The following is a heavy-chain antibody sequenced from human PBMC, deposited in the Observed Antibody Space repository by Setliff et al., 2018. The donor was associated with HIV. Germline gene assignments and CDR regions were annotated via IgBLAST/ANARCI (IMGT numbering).Heavy chain of an antibody. J-gene: IGHJ5*01. D-gene: IGHD2-2*01. Sequence: SETLSLTCSVSGGSTSSSSYYWAWVRQPPGKGPEWIGSVYYSGSTHYNPSLKSRVTISVDTSKNQFSLTLRSLTAADTAVYYCARGAYRFDSWGQGNLVTVSS. CDR2: VYYSGST. V-gene: IGHV4-39*07. CDR3: ARGAYRFDS. CDR1: GGSTSSSSYY.